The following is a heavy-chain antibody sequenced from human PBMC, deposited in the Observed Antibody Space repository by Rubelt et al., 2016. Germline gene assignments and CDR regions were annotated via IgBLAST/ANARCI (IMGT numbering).Heavy chain of an antibody. CDR2: INPNSGGT. CDR1: GYTFTTYP. D-gene: IGHD1-26*01. V-gene: IGHV1-2*02. Sequence: QVQLVQSGSELKKPGASVKVSCKASGYTFTTYPMNWVRQAPGQGLEWMGWINPNSGGTNYAKKFQGRVTMTRDTSISTAYMALSRLRSDDTAWYYCVRVLGSWPGDWFDPWGQGTLVTVSS. J-gene: IGHJ5*02. CDR3: VRVLGSWPGDWFDP.